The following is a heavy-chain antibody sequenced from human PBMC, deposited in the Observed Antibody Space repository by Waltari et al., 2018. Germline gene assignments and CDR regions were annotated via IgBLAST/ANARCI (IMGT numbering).Heavy chain of an antibody. J-gene: IGHJ6*02. CDR2: INAGNGNK. Sequence: QVQLVQSGAEVKKPGASVKVSCKASGYTFTSYAMHWVRQAPGQRLEWMGWINAGNGNKKNSQKFQGRVTITRDTSASTAYMELSSLRSEDTAVYYCARDHPLDYYYYYGMDVWGQGTTVTVSS. V-gene: IGHV1-3*01. CDR1: GYTFTSYA. CDR3: ARDHPLDYYYYYGMDV.